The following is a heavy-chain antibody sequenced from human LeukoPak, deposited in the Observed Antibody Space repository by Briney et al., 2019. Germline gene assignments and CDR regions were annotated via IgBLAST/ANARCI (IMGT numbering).Heavy chain of an antibody. CDR3: ASYRRGNWFDP. CDR1: GFTVSSNY. D-gene: IGHD4-11*01. CDR2: ISSSSSYI. V-gene: IGHV3-21*01. J-gene: IGHJ5*02. Sequence: GGPLRLSCAASGFTVSSNYMSWVRQAPGKGLEWVSSISSSSSYIYYADSVKGRFTISRDNAKNSLYLQMNSLRAEDTAVYYCASYRRGNWFDPWGQGTLVTVSS.